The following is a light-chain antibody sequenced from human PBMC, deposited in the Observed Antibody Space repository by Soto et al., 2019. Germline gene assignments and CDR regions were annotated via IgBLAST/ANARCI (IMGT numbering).Light chain of an antibody. Sequence: EIVMTQSPATLSVSPGERATLSCRASQSVSSKLAWYQQKPGQAPRLLIYGASTRATGIPARFSGGGSGTEFTLTISSLQSEDFGVYYCQQYHNWPPITFGQWTRL. J-gene: IGKJ5*01. CDR2: GAS. CDR1: QSVSSK. CDR3: QQYHNWPPIT. V-gene: IGKV3D-15*01.